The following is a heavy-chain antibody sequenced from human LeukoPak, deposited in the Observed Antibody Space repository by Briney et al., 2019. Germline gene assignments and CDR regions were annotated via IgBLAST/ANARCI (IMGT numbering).Heavy chain of an antibody. CDR2: ISYDGGFK. Sequence: GRSLRLSCAVSGFNFNDYAMHWLRQAPGKGLEWVAVISYDGGFKYYADSLKGRFTISRDSSTSTLYLQMDTLRPEDTAVYYCAKGTYYDFWSGYPRLDSWGQGTLVIVSA. V-gene: IGHV3-30-3*01. CDR1: GFNFNDYA. J-gene: IGHJ4*02. D-gene: IGHD3-3*01. CDR3: AKGTYYDFWSGYPRLDS.